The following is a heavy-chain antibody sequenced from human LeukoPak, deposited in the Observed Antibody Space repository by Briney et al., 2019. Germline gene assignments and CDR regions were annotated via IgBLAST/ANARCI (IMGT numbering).Heavy chain of an antibody. J-gene: IGHJ4*02. CDR2: ISWNSGSI. D-gene: IGHD6-13*01. CDR1: GFTFDDYA. V-gene: IGHV3-9*01. Sequence: GGSLRLSCSASGFTFDDYAMHWVRQAPGKGLEWVSGISWNSGSIAYADSVKGRFTISRDNAKNSLYLQMNSLRAEDTALYYCAKDMMSSWYYFDYWGQGTLVTVSS. CDR3: AKDMMSSWYYFDY.